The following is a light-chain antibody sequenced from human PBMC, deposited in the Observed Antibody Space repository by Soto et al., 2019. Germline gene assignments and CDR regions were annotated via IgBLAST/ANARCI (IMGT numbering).Light chain of an antibody. CDR1: QRISSNF. CDR2: GAS. Sequence: PGVRATLSCRASQRISSNFVAWYQHKPGQAPRLLISGASSRATDIPDRFSGSGSGTDFTLTISRVEPEDFAVYYCQQYGVSRPYTFDQGTRLEIK. V-gene: IGKV3-20*01. J-gene: IGKJ2*01. CDR3: QQYGVSRPYT.